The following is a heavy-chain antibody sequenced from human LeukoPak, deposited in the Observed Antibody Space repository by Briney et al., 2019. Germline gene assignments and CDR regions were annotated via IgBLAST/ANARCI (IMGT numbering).Heavy chain of an antibody. J-gene: IGHJ4*02. CDR3: ARNSDYSWLSFDD. CDR2: IYVSGTT. V-gene: IGHV4-61*02. CDR1: GGSVSSGVSW. D-gene: IGHD4-11*01. Sequence: SQTLSLTCTVSGGSVSSGVSWWNWMRQPAGKGLEWIGRIYVSGTTNYSPSLKSRVTISIDASKNHFSLQLNSMTAADTAVYYCARNSDYSWLSFDDWGQETLVTVSS.